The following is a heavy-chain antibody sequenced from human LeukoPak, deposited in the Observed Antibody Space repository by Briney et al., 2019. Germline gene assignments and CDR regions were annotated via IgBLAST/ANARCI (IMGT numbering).Heavy chain of an antibody. J-gene: IGHJ6*03. D-gene: IGHD6-13*01. CDR1: GYTFTSYD. CDR3: ARDTGYDSSSWPFYYYYYMDV. Sequence: ASVKVSCKASGYTFTSYDINWVRQATGQGLEWMGWMNPNSGNTGYAQKFQGRVTMTRNTSISTAYMELSSLRSEDTAAYYCARDTGYDSSSWPFYYYYYMDVWGKGTTVTVSS. CDR2: MNPNSGNT. V-gene: IGHV1-8*01.